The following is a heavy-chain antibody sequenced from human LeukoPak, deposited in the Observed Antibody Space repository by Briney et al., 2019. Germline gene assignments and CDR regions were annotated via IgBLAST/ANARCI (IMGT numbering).Heavy chain of an antibody. D-gene: IGHD3-3*01. J-gene: IGHJ4*02. CDR2: INPNSGGT. CDR1: GYTFTGYY. V-gene: IGHV1-2*02. Sequence: ASVTVSCKASGYTFTGYYMHWVRQAPGQGVEWMGWINPNSGGTNYAQTFQGRVTMTRDTSISTAYMELSRLRSDDTAVYYCARSEWNDYWGQGTLVTVSS. CDR3: ARSEWNDY.